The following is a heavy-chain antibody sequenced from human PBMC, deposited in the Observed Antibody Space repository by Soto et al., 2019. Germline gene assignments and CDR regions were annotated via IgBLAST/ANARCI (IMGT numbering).Heavy chain of an antibody. CDR3: GKDRRYCSGGSCYGGLGFDF. CDR2: ISNDGSKK. Sequence: QVQLVESGGGVVQPGRSLRLSCAASGFTFISYGMHWVRQAPGKGLEWVALISNDGSKKDYADSVEGRFTISRDNSKKTLYLQRNSLRAEDTAVYYCGKDRRYCSGGSCYGGLGFDFWGQGTLVTVSS. V-gene: IGHV3-30*18. J-gene: IGHJ4*02. D-gene: IGHD2-15*01. CDR1: GFTFISYG.